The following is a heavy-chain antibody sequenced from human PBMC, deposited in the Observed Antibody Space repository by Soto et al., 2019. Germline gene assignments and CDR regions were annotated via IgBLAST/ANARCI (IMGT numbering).Heavy chain of an antibody. D-gene: IGHD5-12*01. Sequence: QVQLVESGGAVVQPGTSLRLSCTASGFTFSSYRMHWVRQAPGKGLEWVAIIWYDGSHKFYVDSVKGRFAVSRDHSENTVYLQMNSLTGEDTAGYYCARPRYSGDDPDALEIWGRGTLVTISS. CDR2: IWYDGSHK. CDR1: GFTFSSYR. J-gene: IGHJ3*02. CDR3: ARPRYSGDDPDALEI. V-gene: IGHV3-33*01.